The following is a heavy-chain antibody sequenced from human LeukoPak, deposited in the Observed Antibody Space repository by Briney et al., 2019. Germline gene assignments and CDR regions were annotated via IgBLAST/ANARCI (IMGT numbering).Heavy chain of an antibody. CDR1: GFTFSSYA. Sequence: GGSLRLSCAASGFTFSSYAMSWVRQAPGKGLEWVSTISGGGGNTYYADSVRGRLTISRDNSKNTLYLQMNSLRAEDTAVYYCAKTSSIWNFDYWGQGTLVTVSS. D-gene: IGHD2-21*01. J-gene: IGHJ4*02. CDR2: ISGGGGNT. V-gene: IGHV3-23*01. CDR3: AKTSSIWNFDY.